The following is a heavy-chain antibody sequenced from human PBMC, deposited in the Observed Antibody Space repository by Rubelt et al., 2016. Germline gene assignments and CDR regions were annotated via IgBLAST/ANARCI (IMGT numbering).Heavy chain of an antibody. V-gene: IGHV3-33*01. CDR3: AMRATVTTHYYYDL. J-gene: IGHJ2*01. D-gene: IGHD4-11*01. Sequence: HWVRQAPGKGLEWVAVIWYDGSNKYYADSVKGRFTISRDDSKNTLFLQMNSLRAEDTAIYYCAMRATVTTHYYYDLWGRGTLVTVSS. CDR2: IWYDGSNK.